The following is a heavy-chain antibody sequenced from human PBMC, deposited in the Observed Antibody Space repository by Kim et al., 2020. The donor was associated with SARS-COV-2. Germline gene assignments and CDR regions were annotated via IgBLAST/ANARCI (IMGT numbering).Heavy chain of an antibody. CDR1: GGSISSGSYY. CDR2: IYTSGST. D-gene: IGHD1-7*01. Sequence: SETLSLTCTVSGGSISSGSYYWSWIRQPAGKGLEWIGRIYTSGSTNYNPSLKSRVTISVDTSKNQFSLKLSSVTAADTAVYYCARSTPTDPFTKTGTTSDYWGQGTLVTVSS. J-gene: IGHJ4*02. V-gene: IGHV4-61*02. CDR3: ARSTPTDPFTKTGTTSDY.